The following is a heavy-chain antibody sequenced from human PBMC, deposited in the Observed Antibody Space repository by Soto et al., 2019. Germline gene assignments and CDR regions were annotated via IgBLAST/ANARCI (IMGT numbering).Heavy chain of an antibody. CDR3: ARDKDTAMVTGWFDP. CDR2: ISYDGSNK. CDR1: GFTFSSYA. Sequence: QVQLVESGGGVVQPGRSLRLSCAASGFTFSSYAMHWVRQAPGKGLEWVAVISYDGSNKYYADSVQGRFTISRDNSKNTLYLQMNSLRAEDTAVYYCARDKDTAMVTGWFDPWGQGTLVTVSS. V-gene: IGHV3-30-3*01. D-gene: IGHD5-18*01. J-gene: IGHJ5*02.